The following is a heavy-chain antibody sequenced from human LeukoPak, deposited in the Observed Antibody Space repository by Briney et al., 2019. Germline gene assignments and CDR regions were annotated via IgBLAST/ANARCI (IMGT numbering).Heavy chain of an antibody. V-gene: IGHV1-24*01. CDR2: FDPEDGET. CDR1: GYTLTELS. Sequence: ASVKVSCKDSGYTLTELSMHWVRQAPGKGLEWMGGFDPEDGETIYAQKFQGRVTMTEDTSTDTAYMELSSLRSEDTAVYYCATGEKTIRYFGHYYYGMDVWGQGTTVTVSS. J-gene: IGHJ6*02. D-gene: IGHD3-9*01. CDR3: ATGEKTIRYFGHYYYGMDV.